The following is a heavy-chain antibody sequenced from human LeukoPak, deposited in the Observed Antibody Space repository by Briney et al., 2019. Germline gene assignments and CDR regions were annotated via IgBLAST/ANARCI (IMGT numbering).Heavy chain of an antibody. V-gene: IGHV3-30*18. CDR3: AKDFSSGYYAYFDY. Sequence: GGSLRLSCAASGFTFSSYWMSWVRQAPGKGLEWVAVISYDGSNKYYADSVKGRFTIPRDNSKNTLYLQMNSLRAEDTAVYYCAKDFSSGYYAYFDYWGQGTLVTVSS. CDR1: GFTFSSYW. CDR2: ISYDGSNK. D-gene: IGHD3-3*01. J-gene: IGHJ4*02.